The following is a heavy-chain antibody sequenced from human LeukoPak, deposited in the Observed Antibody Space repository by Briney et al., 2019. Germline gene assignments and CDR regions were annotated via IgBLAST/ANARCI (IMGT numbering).Heavy chain of an antibody. CDR3: AKDRDDYGNDC. Sequence: PGGSLRLSCAASGYSINAFGMHWIRQAPGKGLEWVTLIRSDGSSTYYADSVKGRFTISRDTSKNTLYLQMNSLRVEDTAVYYCAKDRDDYGNDCWGQGILVTVST. CDR1: GYSINAFG. D-gene: IGHD4-11*01. J-gene: IGHJ4*02. V-gene: IGHV3-30*02. CDR2: IRSDGSST.